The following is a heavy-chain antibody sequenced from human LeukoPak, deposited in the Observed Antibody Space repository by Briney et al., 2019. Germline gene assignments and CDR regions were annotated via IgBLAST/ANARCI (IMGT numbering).Heavy chain of an antibody. CDR2: MSHGGYS. D-gene: IGHD4-17*01. CDR3: ATRNADSFYFDY. Sequence: GTLSLTCGVSDDDIRMYNWWSWDRQSPGKGLEWIGEMSHGGYSNYNPSLKSRASISIDTSGSAVSLTLTSVTAADTAVYFCATRNADSFYFDYWGRGTLVTVSS. V-gene: IGHV4-4*01. J-gene: IGHJ4*02. CDR1: DDDIRMYNW.